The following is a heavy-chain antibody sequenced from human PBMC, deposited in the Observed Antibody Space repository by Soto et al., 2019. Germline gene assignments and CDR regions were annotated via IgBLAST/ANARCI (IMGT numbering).Heavy chain of an antibody. CDR1: GFTFSSYA. D-gene: IGHD3-10*01. CDR3: AGRGGGYYYYYGMDV. V-gene: IGHV3-23*01. Sequence: EVQLLESGGGLVQSGGSLRLSCAASGFTFSSYAMSWVRQAPGKGLEWVSAISGSGGSTYYADSVKGRFTISRDNSKNTLYLQMNSLRAEDTAVYYCAGRGGGYYYYYGMDVWGQGTTVTVSS. CDR2: ISGSGGST. J-gene: IGHJ6*02.